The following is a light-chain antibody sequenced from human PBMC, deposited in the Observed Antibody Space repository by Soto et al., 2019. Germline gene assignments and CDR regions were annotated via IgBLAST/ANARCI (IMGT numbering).Light chain of an antibody. CDR1: SSNIGAGYD. CDR2: GNN. CDR3: PSYDSSLSAYV. Sequence: QSVLTQPPSVSGAPGQRVTISCTGSSSNIGAGYDVHWYQQLPGTAPKLLISGNNNRPSGVPDRFSGSKSGTSASLAITGLQDEDEADYYCPSYDSSLSAYVFGTGTKLTVL. V-gene: IGLV1-40*01. J-gene: IGLJ1*01.